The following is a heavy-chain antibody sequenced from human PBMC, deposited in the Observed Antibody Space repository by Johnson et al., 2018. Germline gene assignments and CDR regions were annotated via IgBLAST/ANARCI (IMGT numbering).Heavy chain of an antibody. CDR2: INSDGSSK. D-gene: IGHD3-10*01. V-gene: IGHV3-74*01. Sequence: VQLQESGGGLVQPGGSLRLSCAASGFTFSSSWMHWVRQAPGKGLVWVSRINSDGSSKSYADSVKGRFTSSRDNAKNTMYLQMNSLRAEDTAGYYSARAVEAYYHAFDIWGQGTMVTVSS. CDR3: ARAVEAYYHAFDI. CDR1: GFTFSSSW. J-gene: IGHJ3*02.